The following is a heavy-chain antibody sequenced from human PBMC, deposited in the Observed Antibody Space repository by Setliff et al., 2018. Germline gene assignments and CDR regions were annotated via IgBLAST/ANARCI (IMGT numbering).Heavy chain of an antibody. J-gene: IGHJ4*02. D-gene: IGHD6-6*01. CDR1: GFTFSNYT. V-gene: IGHV3-21*01. Sequence: GGSLRLSCAASGFTFSNYTMNWVRQAPGKGLEWVSYISSRSTYIGYADSVKGRFTISRDNAKKSLYLQMNSLRAEDTAIYYCAKVYRPQFSPGIDYWGQGALVTVSS. CDR2: ISSRSTYI. CDR3: AKVYRPQFSPGIDY.